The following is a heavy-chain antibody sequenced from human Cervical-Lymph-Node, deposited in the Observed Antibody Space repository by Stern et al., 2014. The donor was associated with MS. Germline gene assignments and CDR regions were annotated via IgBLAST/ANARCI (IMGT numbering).Heavy chain of an antibody. CDR2: IKEDGSQK. CDR1: GFSFSDYW. D-gene: IGHD6-19*01. J-gene: IGHJ6*02. Sequence: VQLVESGGGLVQPGGSLRLSCAASGFSFSDYWMSWVRQAPGKGLEWVATIKEDGSQKSYLDSVKGRFTISRDNAKNSLYLQMNSLRAEDTAVYFCARDQPLKLWLEDSPIAYNYYGLDVWGQGTTVAVSS. V-gene: IGHV3-7*01. CDR3: ARDQPLKLWLEDSPIAYNYYGLDV.